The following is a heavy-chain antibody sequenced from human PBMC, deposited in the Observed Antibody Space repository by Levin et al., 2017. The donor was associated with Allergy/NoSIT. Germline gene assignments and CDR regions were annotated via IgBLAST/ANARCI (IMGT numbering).Heavy chain of an antibody. D-gene: IGHD3-22*01. J-gene: IGHJ6*02. CDR1: GYTFTSYG. Sequence: PGESLKISCKASGYTFTSYGISWVRQAPGQGLEWMGWISAYNGNTNYAQKLQGRVTMTTDTTTSTAYMELRSLRSDDTAVYYCAREVFSYDSSGAAYYYGMDVWGQGTTVTVSS. CDR2: ISAYNGNT. V-gene: IGHV1-18*01. CDR3: AREVFSYDSSGAAYYYGMDV.